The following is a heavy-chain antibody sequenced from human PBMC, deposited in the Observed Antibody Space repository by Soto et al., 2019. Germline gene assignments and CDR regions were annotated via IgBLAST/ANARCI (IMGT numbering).Heavy chain of an antibody. V-gene: IGHV4-59*08. CDR1: GGSISSYY. CDR2: IYYSGST. CDR3: ARASVLRYFDWLLSPWYFDY. J-gene: IGHJ4*02. Sequence: SETLSLTCTVSGGSISSYYWSWIRQPPGKGLEWIGYIYYSGSTNYNPSLKSRVTISVDTSKNQFSLKVSSVTAADTAVYYCARASVLRYFDWLLSPWYFDYWGQGTLVTVSS. D-gene: IGHD3-9*01.